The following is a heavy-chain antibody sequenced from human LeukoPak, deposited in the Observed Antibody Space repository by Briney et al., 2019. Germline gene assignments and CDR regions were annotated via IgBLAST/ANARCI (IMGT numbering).Heavy chain of an antibody. D-gene: IGHD5-18*01. V-gene: IGHV3-43*02. CDR1: GFTFDYYA. Sequence: QPGGSLRLSCAASGFTFDYYARHWVRQSPGKGLEWVSLISAGGGTTYYASSVNGVFTTSKDNSNNTLYLQMSSLRTEDTDLYYCAKDFVRYSYGLADVFDVWGQGTMVSVSS. CDR3: AKDFVRYSYGLADVFDV. J-gene: IGHJ3*01. CDR2: ISAGGGTT.